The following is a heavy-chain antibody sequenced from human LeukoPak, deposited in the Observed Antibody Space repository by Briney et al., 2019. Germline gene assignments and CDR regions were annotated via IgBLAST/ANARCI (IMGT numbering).Heavy chain of an antibody. CDR1: GGSFSGYY. CDR3: VTYYFDSSGPKKNY. CDR2: INHSGST. D-gene: IGHD3-22*01. Sequence: SETLSLTCAVYGGSFSGYYWSWIRQPPGKGLEWFGEINHSGSTNYNPSLRSRVTISVDTSKKQFSLKLSSVTAADTAVYYCVTYYFDSSGPKKNYWGQGTLVTVSS. J-gene: IGHJ4*02. V-gene: IGHV4-34*01.